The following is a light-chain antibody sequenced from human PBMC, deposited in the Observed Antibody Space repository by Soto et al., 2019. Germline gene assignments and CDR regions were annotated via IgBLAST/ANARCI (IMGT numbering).Light chain of an antibody. CDR1: QSISSSY. Sequence: EIVLTQSPGTLSLSPGERATLSCRASQSISSSYLAWYQQKPGQAPRLLIYGASSRATGIPDRFNGSGSGTDFTLTISGLETDEFEVYYWPQYGSSLFTVGPGTKVVIK. CDR3: PQYGSSLFT. V-gene: IGKV3-20*01. J-gene: IGKJ3*01. CDR2: GAS.